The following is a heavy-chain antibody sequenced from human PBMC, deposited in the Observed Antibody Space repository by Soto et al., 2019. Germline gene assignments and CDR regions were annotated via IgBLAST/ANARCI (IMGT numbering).Heavy chain of an antibody. Sequence: KAGGSLRLSCAASGFTFSSYSMNWVRQAPGKGLEWVSSISSSSSYIYYADSVKGRFTISRDNAKNSLYLQMNSLRAEDTAVYYCARDLSLYYDFWSGSSTYGMDVWGQGTTVTVSS. CDR2: ISSSSSYI. V-gene: IGHV3-21*01. D-gene: IGHD3-3*01. CDR1: GFTFSSYS. CDR3: ARDLSLYYDFWSGSSTYGMDV. J-gene: IGHJ6*02.